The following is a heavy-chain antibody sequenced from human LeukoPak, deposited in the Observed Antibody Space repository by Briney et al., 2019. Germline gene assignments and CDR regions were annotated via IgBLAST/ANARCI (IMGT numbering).Heavy chain of an antibody. V-gene: IGHV1-69*06. J-gene: IGHJ3*02. CDR2: IIPIFGTA. Sequence: SVKVSCKASGYTFTSYYMHWVRQAPGQGLEWMGGIIPIFGTANYAQKFQGRVTITADKSTSTAYMELSSLRSEDTAVYYCASQQRNDAFDIWGQGTMVTVSS. CDR3: ASQQRNDAFDI. CDR1: GYTFTSYY. D-gene: IGHD6-25*01.